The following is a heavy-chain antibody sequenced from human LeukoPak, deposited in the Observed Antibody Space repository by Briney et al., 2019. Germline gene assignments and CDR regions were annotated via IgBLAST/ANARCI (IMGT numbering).Heavy chain of an antibody. CDR2: ISGSGGNT. CDR3: ARGPYRSSFDP. D-gene: IGHD2-2*01. CDR1: GFTFNTYS. Sequence: GGSLRLSCAASGFTFNTYSMSWVRQAPGKGLEWVSSISGSGGNTYYADSVKGRFTISRDNSKNPLYLQMNSLTAEDTAVYYCARGPYRSSFDPWGQGTLVTVSS. J-gene: IGHJ5*02. V-gene: IGHV3-23*01.